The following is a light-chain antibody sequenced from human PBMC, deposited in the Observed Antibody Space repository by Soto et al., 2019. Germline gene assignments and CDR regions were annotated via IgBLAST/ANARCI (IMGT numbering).Light chain of an antibody. CDR3: SSKTSSSSPFV. V-gene: IGLV2-14*02. J-gene: IGLJ1*01. CDR1: SSDVGTYNL. CDR2: EVS. Sequence: QSALTQPASVSGSPGQSITISCTGTSSDVGTYNLVSWYKHHPGQAPQLMIYEVSNRPSGVSNRFSGSKSGNTASLTISGLQADDEGDYYCSSKTSSSSPFVFGTGTKLTVL.